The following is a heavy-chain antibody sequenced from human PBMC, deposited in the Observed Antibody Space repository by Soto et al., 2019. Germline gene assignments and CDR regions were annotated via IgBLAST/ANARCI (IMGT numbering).Heavy chain of an antibody. D-gene: IGHD3-22*01. CDR3: ARLSSAYYWSPMDV. CDR2: TYPGDSDP. J-gene: IGHJ6*02. Sequence: VESLNGIAACWGYVFTSVLIGWLSQMPGKGLEWMGITYPGDSDPKYGPAFPGQVTISADKSITTAYLQWSSLRASDTAMYYCARLSSAYYWSPMDVWGQGTTVTVSS. V-gene: IGHV5-51*01. CDR1: GYVFTSVL.